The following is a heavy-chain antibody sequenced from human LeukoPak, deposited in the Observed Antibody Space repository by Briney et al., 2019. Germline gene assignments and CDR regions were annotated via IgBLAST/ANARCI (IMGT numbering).Heavy chain of an antibody. D-gene: IGHD3-22*01. CDR3: ARTSYDTTGLFDS. V-gene: IGHV4-59*01. Sequence: SETLSLTCTVSGGSISSYYWSWIRQPPGKGLEWIGYIYYSGSTNYNPSLKSRVTISVDTSKNQFSLRLKSVTAADTAVYYCARTSYDTTGLFDSWGQGTLVPVSS. J-gene: IGHJ4*02. CDR2: IYYSGST. CDR1: GGSISSYY.